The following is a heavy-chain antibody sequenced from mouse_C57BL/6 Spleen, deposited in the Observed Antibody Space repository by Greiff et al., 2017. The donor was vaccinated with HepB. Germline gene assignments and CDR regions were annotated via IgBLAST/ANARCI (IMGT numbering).Heavy chain of an antibody. CDR2: IRNKANGYTT. J-gene: IGHJ1*03. Sequence: EVKLMESGGGLVQPGGSLSLSCAASGFTFTDYYMSWVRQPPGKALEWLGFIRNKANGYTTEYSASVKGRFTISRDNSQSILYLQMNALRAEDSATYYCARYINYWYFDVWGTGTTVTVSS. V-gene: IGHV7-3*01. CDR3: ARYINYWYFDV. CDR1: GFTFTDYY.